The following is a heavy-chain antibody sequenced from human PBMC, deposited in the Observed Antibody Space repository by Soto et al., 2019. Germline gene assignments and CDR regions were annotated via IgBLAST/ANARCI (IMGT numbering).Heavy chain of an antibody. CDR1: GGTFSSYA. CDR2: IIPIFGTA. Sequence: QVQLVQSGAEGKKPGSSVKVSCKAPGGTFSSYAISWLRQAPGQGLKWRGGIIPIFGTANYAQKFQGRVTITADESTSTGYMELSSLRSEDTAVYYCARSQGGSTSLDIYYYYYYGMDVWGQGTTVTVSS. D-gene: IGHD2-2*01. J-gene: IGHJ6*02. V-gene: IGHV1-69*01. CDR3: ARSQGGSTSLDIYYYYYYGMDV.